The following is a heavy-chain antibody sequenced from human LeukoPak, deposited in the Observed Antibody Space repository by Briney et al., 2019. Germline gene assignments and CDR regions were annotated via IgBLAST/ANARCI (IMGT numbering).Heavy chain of an antibody. CDR3: ARHRQCGY. D-gene: IGHD2-21*01. J-gene: IGHJ4*02. CDR2: ISPYNGNT. V-gene: IGHV1-18*01. CDR1: GYTFTSYG. Sequence: ASVKVSCKASGYTFTSYGISWVPQAPGQGLEWMGWISPYNGNTNYAPKLQGRVTMTTDTATSTAYMELTSLTSDDTAVYYCARHRQCGYWGQGTLVTASS.